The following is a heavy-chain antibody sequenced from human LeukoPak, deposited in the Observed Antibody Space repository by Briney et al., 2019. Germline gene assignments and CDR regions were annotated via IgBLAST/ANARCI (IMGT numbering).Heavy chain of an antibody. D-gene: IGHD7-27*01. CDR1: GFTFSNYW. J-gene: IGHJ6*02. CDR2: IKPDGSEK. V-gene: IGHV3-7*05. Sequence: GGSLRLSCAASGFTFSNYWMNWVRQAPGKGLEWVANIKPDGSEKYYVDSVKGRFTISRDNAKNSLYLQMNSLRAEDTAVYYCAKDYTGDPLGMDVWGQGTTVTVSS. CDR3: AKDYTGDPLGMDV.